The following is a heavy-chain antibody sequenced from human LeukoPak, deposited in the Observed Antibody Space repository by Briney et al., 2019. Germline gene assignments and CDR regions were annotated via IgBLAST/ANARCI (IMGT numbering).Heavy chain of an antibody. D-gene: IGHD6-19*01. CDR1: GFTFSRYS. CDR2: ISSSGSTI. J-gene: IGHJ4*02. Sequence: GGSLRLSCAASGFTFSRYSMNWVRQAPGKGLEWVSYISSSGSTIYYADSVKGRFTISRDNAKNSLYLQMNSLRAEDTAVYYCARLLNGEQWLVHDYWGQGTLVTVSS. V-gene: IGHV3-48*04. CDR3: ARLLNGEQWLVHDY.